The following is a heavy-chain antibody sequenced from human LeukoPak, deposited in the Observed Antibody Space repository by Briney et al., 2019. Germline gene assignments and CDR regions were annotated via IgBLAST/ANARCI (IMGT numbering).Heavy chain of an antibody. J-gene: IGHJ6*03. Sequence: PGGSLRLSCEASGFIFSSYVMGWVRQAPGKGLEWLSIISYDGSKKYDADSVKGRFSISRDNSKNTLYLQLNSLRSDDTAVYSCARASGTDRNSDFYYMDVWGKGTTVTVSS. D-gene: IGHD1-1*01. CDR2: ISYDGSKK. CDR1: GFIFSSYV. V-gene: IGHV3-30*03. CDR3: ARASGTDRNSDFYYMDV.